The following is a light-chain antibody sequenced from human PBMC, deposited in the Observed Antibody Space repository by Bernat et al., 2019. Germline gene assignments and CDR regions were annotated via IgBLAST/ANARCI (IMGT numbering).Light chain of an antibody. CDR1: QVIGTY. J-gene: IGKJ5*01. V-gene: IGKV1-9*01. CDR3: QQLNSFPIT. Sequence: DIQLTQSPPFLSASVGDRVTITCRASQVIGTYLAWYQQKPGKAPNLLIYGASTLQTRVPSRFSGSGSGTELTLTISSLQPEDSAAYYCQQLNSFPITFGQGRRLEIK. CDR2: GAS.